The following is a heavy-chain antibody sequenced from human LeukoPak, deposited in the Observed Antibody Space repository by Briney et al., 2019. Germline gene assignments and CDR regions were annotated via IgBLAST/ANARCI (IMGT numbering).Heavy chain of an antibody. CDR1: AFSLNAYN. J-gene: IGHJ4*02. Sequence: GGSLRLSCAASAFSLNAYNMNWVRQAPGKGLVWVSRINSDGSSTSYADSVKGRFTISRDNAKNTLYLQMNSLRAEDTAVYYCARDVGAASFDYWGQGTLVTVSS. V-gene: IGHV3-74*01. CDR3: ARDVGAASFDY. D-gene: IGHD1-26*01. CDR2: INSDGSST.